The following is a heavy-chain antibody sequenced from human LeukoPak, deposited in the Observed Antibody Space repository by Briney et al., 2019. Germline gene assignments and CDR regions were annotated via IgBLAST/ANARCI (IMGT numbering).Heavy chain of an antibody. D-gene: IGHD2-15*01. CDR1: GFTFSGSY. V-gene: IGHV3-74*01. J-gene: IGHJ4*02. Sequence: GGSLRLSCAGSGFTFSGSYMSWVRQAPGKGLVWVSRINGDGSSPSYADSVKGRFTISRDNSKNTLYLQMNNLSAEDTAVYYCARETSGSFPYWGQGTLVTVSS. CDR3: ARETSGSFPY. CDR2: INGDGSSP.